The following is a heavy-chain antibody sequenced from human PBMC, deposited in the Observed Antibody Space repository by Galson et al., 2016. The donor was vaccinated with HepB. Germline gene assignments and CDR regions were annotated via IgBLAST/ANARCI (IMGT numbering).Heavy chain of an antibody. D-gene: IGHD6-19*01. Sequence: SLRLSCAASGFTFSSYAMSWVRQAPGRGLEWVSTISGSGYNTYYADSVKGRFTISRDNSKNTPYLQMTSLRAEDTAVYYCAKSQPGYSSGWYTLPIDALDIWVEGTIVIVSS. J-gene: IGHJ3*02. V-gene: IGHV3-23*01. CDR2: ISGSGYNT. CDR1: GFTFSSYA. CDR3: AKSQPGYSSGWYTLPIDALDI.